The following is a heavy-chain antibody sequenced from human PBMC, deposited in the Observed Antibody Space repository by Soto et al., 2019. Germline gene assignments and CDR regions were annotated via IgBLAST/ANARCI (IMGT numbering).Heavy chain of an antibody. J-gene: IGHJ4*02. CDR2: IYPGDSDT. CDR1: GYSFINYW. V-gene: IGHV5-51*01. D-gene: IGHD6-6*01. Sequence: PGESLKISCEGSGYSFINYWIGWVRQMPGKGLEWMGIIYPGDSDTKYSPSFQGQVTISADKSISTAYLQWSSLKASDTAMYYCARHVSGYSTSSGFNYWGQGTLVTVSS. CDR3: ARHVSGYSTSSGFNY.